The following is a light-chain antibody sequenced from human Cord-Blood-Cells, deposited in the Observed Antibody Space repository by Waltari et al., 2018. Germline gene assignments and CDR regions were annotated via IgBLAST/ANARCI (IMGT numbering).Light chain of an antibody. CDR1: SSDVGGYNY. V-gene: IGLV2-14*01. J-gene: IGLJ1*01. Sequence: QSALTQPASVSGSHGQSITISCTGTSSDVGGYNYVSWYQQHPGKAPKLMIYDVSNRPSGVSKRCSGSKAGNTASLTISGLQAEDEADYYCSSDTSISTLVFGTGTKVTVL. CDR3: SSDTSISTLV. CDR2: DVS.